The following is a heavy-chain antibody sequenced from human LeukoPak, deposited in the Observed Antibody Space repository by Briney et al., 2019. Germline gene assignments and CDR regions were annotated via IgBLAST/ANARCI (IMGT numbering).Heavy chain of an antibody. D-gene: IGHD2-2*01. Sequence: SVKVSCKASGGTFSSYAISWVRQAPGQGLEWMGGIIPIFGTANYTQKFQGRVTITTDESTSTAYMELSSLRSEDTAVYYCARVIPSVIVALPAAIGWFDPWGQGTLVTVSS. CDR1: GGTFSSYA. CDR3: ARVIPSVIVALPAAIGWFDP. V-gene: IGHV1-69*05. CDR2: IIPIFGTA. J-gene: IGHJ5*02.